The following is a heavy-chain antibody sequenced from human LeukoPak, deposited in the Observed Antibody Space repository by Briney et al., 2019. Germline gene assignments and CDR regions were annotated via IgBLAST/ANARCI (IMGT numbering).Heavy chain of an antibody. Sequence: PSETLSLTCAVYGGSFSDYYWTWIRQPPGKGLEWIGEINHSGSPNNNPSLKSRVSISFDTSKNQFSLKLTSVTAADTAVYYCALVVSDYMDVWGKGTTVTVSS. CDR1: GGSFSDYY. CDR3: ALVVSDYMDV. CDR2: INHSGSP. J-gene: IGHJ6*03. D-gene: IGHD2-2*01. V-gene: IGHV4-34*01.